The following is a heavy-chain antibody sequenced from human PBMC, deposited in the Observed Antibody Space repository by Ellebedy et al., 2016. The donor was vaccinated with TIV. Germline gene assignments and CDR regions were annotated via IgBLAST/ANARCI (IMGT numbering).Heavy chain of an antibody. CDR2: ISYDGSNK. J-gene: IGHJ5*02. CDR3: AREERGNWFDP. D-gene: IGHD5-24*01. Sequence: GESLKISXAASGFTFSSYAMHWVRQAPGKGLEWVAVISYDGSNKYYADSVKGRFTISRDNSKNTLYLQMNSLRAEDTAVYYCAREERGNWFDPWGQGTLVTVSS. CDR1: GFTFSSYA. V-gene: IGHV3-30-3*01.